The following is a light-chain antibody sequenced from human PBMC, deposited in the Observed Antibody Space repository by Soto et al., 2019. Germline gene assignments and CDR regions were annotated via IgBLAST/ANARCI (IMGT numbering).Light chain of an antibody. CDR1: QGISNY. J-gene: IGKJ1*01. CDR2: GAS. Sequence: DIQMTQSPSSLSASIGDRVTITCRASQGISNYLAWYQQGPGKVPKLLIYGASTLQSGVPSRFSGSGSGTDFTLTISSLQPEDVATYYCQKYNSAPWTFGQGTKVEIK. V-gene: IGKV1-27*01. CDR3: QKYNSAPWT.